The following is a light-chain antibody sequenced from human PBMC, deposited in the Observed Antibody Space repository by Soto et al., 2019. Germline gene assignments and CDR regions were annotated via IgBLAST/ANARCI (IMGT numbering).Light chain of an antibody. V-gene: IGKV3-15*01. CDR1: QSISSN. Sequence: EIVMTQSPATLSVSPGERATLSCRASQSISSNLVCYQQKPGHAPRLLMFRTSSRAAGFPARCCGSGCGSEVYLIIISLQSVDFGVDYCHQYYNWARSTFGGGTKVEIK. CDR3: HQYYNWARST. J-gene: IGKJ4*01. CDR2: RTS.